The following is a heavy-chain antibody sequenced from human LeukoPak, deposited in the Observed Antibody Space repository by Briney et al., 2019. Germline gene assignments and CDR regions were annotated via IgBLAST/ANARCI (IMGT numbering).Heavy chain of an antibody. J-gene: IGHJ6*03. CDR1: GYTFTGYY. Sequence: ASVKVSCKASGYTFTGYYMHWVRQAPGQGLEWMGWINPNSGGTNYAQKFQGRVTMTRDTSISTAYMELSRLRSDDTAVYYCARVVYSSSWYEYYYYYCMDVWGKGTTVTVSS. CDR3: ARVVYSSSWYEYYYYYCMDV. V-gene: IGHV1-2*02. CDR2: INPNSGGT. D-gene: IGHD6-13*01.